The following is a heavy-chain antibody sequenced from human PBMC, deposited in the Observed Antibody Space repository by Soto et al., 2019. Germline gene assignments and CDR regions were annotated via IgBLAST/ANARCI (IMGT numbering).Heavy chain of an antibody. CDR1: GYTFNEYS. CDR2: IASGNGDT. Sequence: QVQLVQSEAEVKEPETSVNLACRTSGYTFNEYSLQWVRQAPGQRLEWMGWIASGNGDTRCSQKFEGRLTMTRDTSANVANMLLGGLKPEDSAIYYGVRGRRDDSASSPFYHWGQGTQLTVSA. D-gene: IGHD3-22*01. J-gene: IGHJ4*02. CDR3: VRGRRDDSASSPFYH. V-gene: IGHV1-3*01.